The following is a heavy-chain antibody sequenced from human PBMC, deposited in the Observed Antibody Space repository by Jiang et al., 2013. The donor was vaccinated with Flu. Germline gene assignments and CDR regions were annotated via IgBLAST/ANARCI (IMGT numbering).Heavy chain of an antibody. J-gene: IGHJ2*01. CDR1: GGSISSGGYY. D-gene: IGHD4-17*01. CDR3: ARAPWGYGDFKGYFDL. CDR2: IYYSGST. Sequence: GPGLVKPSQTLSLTCTVSGGSISSGGYYWSWIRQHPGKGLEWIGYIYYSGSTYYNPSLRSRVTISVDTSKNQFSLKLSSVTAADTAVYYCARAPWGYGDFKGYFDLWGRGTLVTVSS. V-gene: IGHV4-31*03.